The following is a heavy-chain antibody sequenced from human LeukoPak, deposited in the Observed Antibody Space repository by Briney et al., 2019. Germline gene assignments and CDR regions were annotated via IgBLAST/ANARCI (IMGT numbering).Heavy chain of an antibody. CDR2: ISSSGSTM. J-gene: IGHJ4*02. CDR1: GFTFSSYE. Sequence: GGSLGLSCAASGFTFSSYEMNWVRQAPGKGLEWVSYISSSGSTMYYADSVKGRFTISRDNAKNSLYLQMNSLRAEDTAVYYCARDPVPQAYWGQGTLVTVSS. CDR3: ARDPVPQAY. V-gene: IGHV3-48*03.